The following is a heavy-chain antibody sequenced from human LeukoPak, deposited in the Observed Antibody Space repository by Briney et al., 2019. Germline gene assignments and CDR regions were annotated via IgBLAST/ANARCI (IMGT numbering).Heavy chain of an antibody. Sequence: PSETLSLTCTVSGGSISSNSYYWGWIRQPPGKGLEWIGSIYYSGSTYYNPSLKSRVTISVDTSKNQFSLKLNSVTAADTAVYYCARHEIRIYYGSGTLNWFDPWGQGTLVTVSS. D-gene: IGHD3-10*01. CDR2: IYYSGST. CDR1: GGSISSNSYY. J-gene: IGHJ5*02. V-gene: IGHV4-39*01. CDR3: ARHEIRIYYGSGTLNWFDP.